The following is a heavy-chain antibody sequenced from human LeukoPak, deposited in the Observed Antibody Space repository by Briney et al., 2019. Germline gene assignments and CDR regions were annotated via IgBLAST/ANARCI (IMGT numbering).Heavy chain of an antibody. CDR3: AREDYSNYAPYFDY. V-gene: IGHV3-74*01. J-gene: IGHJ4*02. CDR2: IDPDGSST. Sequence: SGGSLGLSCEASGFTFSQYWMHWVRQAPGKGLVWVSRIDPDGSSTNYADSVKGRFTISRDNAKNTLYLQLNSLRAEDTAVYYCAREDYSNYAPYFDYWGQGTLVTVSS. CDR1: GFTFSQYW. D-gene: IGHD4-11*01.